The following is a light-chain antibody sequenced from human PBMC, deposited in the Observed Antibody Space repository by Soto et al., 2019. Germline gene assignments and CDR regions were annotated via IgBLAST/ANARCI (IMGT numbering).Light chain of an antibody. V-gene: IGKV1-33*01. CDR3: QHYHNRPPFT. J-gene: IGKJ3*01. Sequence: DIQMTQSPSSLSASVGARVSITCQASQDIRTSLGWFQQKPGRAPKLLIYGASYLEAGVPSRFRGSGAGTDFTFTISSLQPEDTSTYYCQHYHNRPPFTFGPGTRVDVK. CDR1: QDIRTS. CDR2: GAS.